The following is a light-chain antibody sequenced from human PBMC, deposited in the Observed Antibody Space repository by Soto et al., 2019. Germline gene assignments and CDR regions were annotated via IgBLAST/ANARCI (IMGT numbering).Light chain of an antibody. CDR1: QSVSSSY. CDR3: QQDYNLPWT. V-gene: IGKV3D-7*01. J-gene: IGKJ1*01. CDR2: GAS. Sequence: PGERVTLSCRASQSVSSSYLTWYQQKPGQALRLLIYGASTRATSIPARFSGSGSGTDVTLTISSLQPEDFAVYYCQQDYNLPWTFGQGTKVDI.